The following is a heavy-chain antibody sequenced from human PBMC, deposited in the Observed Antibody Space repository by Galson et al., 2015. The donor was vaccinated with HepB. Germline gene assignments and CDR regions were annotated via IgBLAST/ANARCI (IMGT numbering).Heavy chain of an antibody. CDR3: AKSRIFGVVIGPDY. J-gene: IGHJ4*02. D-gene: IGHD3-3*01. CDR2: ISGSGGST. Sequence: LRLSCAASGFTFSSYAMSWVRQAPGKGLEWVSAISGSGGSTYYADSVKGRFTISRDNSKNTLYLQMNSLRAEDTAVYYCAKSRIFGVVIGPDYWGQGTLVTVSS. V-gene: IGHV3-23*01. CDR1: GFTFSSYA.